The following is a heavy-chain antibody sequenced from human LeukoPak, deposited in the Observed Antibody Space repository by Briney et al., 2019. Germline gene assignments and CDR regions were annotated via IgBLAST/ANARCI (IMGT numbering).Heavy chain of an antibody. CDR2: IYYSGST. D-gene: IGHD3-10*01. Sequence: SETLSLTCTVSGGSISSYYWSWIRQPPGKGLEWIGYIYYSGSTNYSPSLKSRVTISVDTSKNQFSLKLSSVTAADTAVYYCARISGYYGSGSYYLSWFDPWGQGTLVTVSS. CDR1: GGSISSYY. V-gene: IGHV4-59*08. CDR3: ARISGYYGSGSYYLSWFDP. J-gene: IGHJ5*02.